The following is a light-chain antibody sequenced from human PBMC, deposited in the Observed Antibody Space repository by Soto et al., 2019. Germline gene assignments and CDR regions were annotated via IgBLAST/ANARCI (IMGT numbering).Light chain of an antibody. CDR3: QQYYSIPIT. CDR2: WAS. V-gene: IGKV4-1*01. CDR1: QSVLYSSDNKNY. J-gene: IGKJ5*01. Sequence: DIGLTRAPDSLAVSLGERTTINCKSSQSVLYSSDNKNYLTWYQQKPGQPPKLLIYWASTRESGVPDRFSGSGSGTDFTLTISSLQAEDVAVYYCQQYYSIPITVGQGTRLEIK.